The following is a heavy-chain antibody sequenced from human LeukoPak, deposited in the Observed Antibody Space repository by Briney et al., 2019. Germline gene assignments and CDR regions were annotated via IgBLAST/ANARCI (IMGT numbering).Heavy chain of an antibody. CDR2: ISCSGSDI. Sequence: PGGSLRLSCVASGFTFSNYYMSWIRQAPGKGLEWVSYISCSGSDIYYADSVKGRFTISRDNAKNTLYLKIHSLTAEGTAVYYCAREGGDGPFNWFDPWGQGTLVTVAS. D-gene: IGHD3-16*01. V-gene: IGHV3-11*01. CDR1: GFTFSNYY. CDR3: AREGGDGPFNWFDP. J-gene: IGHJ5*02.